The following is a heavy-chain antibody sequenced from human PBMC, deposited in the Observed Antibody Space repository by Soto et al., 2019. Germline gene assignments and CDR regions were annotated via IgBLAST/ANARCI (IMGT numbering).Heavy chain of an antibody. CDR2: TYYRSKWYN. CDR3: ASGEYSSSSGYYYYYGMDV. CDR1: GDSVSSNSAA. Sequence: PSQTLSLTCAISGDSVSSNSAAWNWIRXSPSRGLECLGRTYYRSKWYNDYAVSVKSRITINPDTSKNQFSLQLNSVTPEDTAVYYCASGEYSSSSGYYYYYGMDVWGQGTTVTVSS. D-gene: IGHD6-6*01. V-gene: IGHV6-1*01. J-gene: IGHJ6*02.